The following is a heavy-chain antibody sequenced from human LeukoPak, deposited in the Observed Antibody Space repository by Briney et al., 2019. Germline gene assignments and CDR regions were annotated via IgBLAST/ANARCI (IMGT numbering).Heavy chain of an antibody. CDR1: GYTFTSYG. Sequence: VASVKVSCKASGYTFTSYGISWVRQAPGQGLEWMGWISAYNGNTNYAQKLQGRVTMTTDTSTSTAYMELRSLRSDDTAVYYCARDLGVAGRGYYFDYWGQGTLVTVSS. D-gene: IGHD6-19*01. CDR3: ARDLGVAGRGYYFDY. J-gene: IGHJ4*02. V-gene: IGHV1-18*01. CDR2: ISAYNGNT.